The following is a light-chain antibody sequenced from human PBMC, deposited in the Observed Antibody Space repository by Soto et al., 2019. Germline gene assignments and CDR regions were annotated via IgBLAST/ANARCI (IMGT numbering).Light chain of an antibody. Sequence: EIVLTQSPATLSLSPGDRATLSCRASQTMRSSHLAWYQQKPGQAPRLLIYTASTRTFAVPDRFSGSGSGTDFTLTITRLQPEDFAVYYCQHYGNSVTFGGGTRVEIK. V-gene: IGKV3-20*01. CDR3: QHYGNSVT. CDR1: QTMRSSH. CDR2: TAS. J-gene: IGKJ4*01.